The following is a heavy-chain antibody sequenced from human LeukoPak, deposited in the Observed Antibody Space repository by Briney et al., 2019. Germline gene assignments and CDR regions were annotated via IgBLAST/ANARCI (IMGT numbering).Heavy chain of an antibody. V-gene: IGHV3-48*01. J-gene: IGHJ4*02. CDR3: ARDSNFWSGYFPRWFDY. D-gene: IGHD3-3*01. CDR2: ISSSSSTI. CDR1: GFTFSSYS. Sequence: GGSLRLSCAASGFTFSSYSMNWVRQAPGKGLEWVSYISSSSSTIYYADSVNGRFTISRDNDKNSLYLQMNSLRAEDMAVYYCARDSNFWSGYFPRWFDYWGQGTLVTVSS.